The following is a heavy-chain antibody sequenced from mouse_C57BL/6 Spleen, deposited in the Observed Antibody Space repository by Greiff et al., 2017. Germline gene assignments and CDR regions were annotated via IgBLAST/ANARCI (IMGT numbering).Heavy chain of an antibody. V-gene: IGHV1-61*01. J-gene: IGHJ4*01. CDR3: ARKDGYYVDYAMDY. D-gene: IGHD2-3*01. Sequence: KQRPGQGLEWIGNIYPSDSETHYNQKFKDKATLTVDKSSSTAYMQLSSLTSEDSAVYYCARKDGYYVDYAMDYWGQGTSVTVSS. CDR2: IYPSDSET.